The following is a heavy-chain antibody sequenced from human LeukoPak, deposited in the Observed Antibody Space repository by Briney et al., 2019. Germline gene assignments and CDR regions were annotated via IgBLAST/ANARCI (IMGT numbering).Heavy chain of an antibody. Sequence: SQTLSLTCAVSGGSISSGGYSWSWIRQPPGKGLEWIGYIYHSGSTYYNPSLKSRVTISVDRSKNQFSLKLSSVTAADTAVYYCARGNSGYDPGWFDPWGQGTLVTVSS. J-gene: IGHJ5*02. V-gene: IGHV4-30-2*01. CDR2: IYHSGST. D-gene: IGHD5-12*01. CDR3: ARGNSGYDPGWFDP. CDR1: GGSISSGGYS.